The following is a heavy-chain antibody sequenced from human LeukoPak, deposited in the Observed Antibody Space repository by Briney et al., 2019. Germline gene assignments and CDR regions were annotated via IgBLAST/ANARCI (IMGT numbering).Heavy chain of an antibody. CDR3: AKDIPTIVVVPAAIGH. CDR1: GFTFSSYA. D-gene: IGHD2-2*01. V-gene: IGHV3-23*01. CDR2: ISGSGGST. Sequence: GGSLRLSCAASGFTFSSYAMSWVRQAPGKELEWVSAISGSGGSTYYADSVKGRFTISRDNSKNTLYLQMNSLRAEDTAVYYCAKDIPTIVVVPAAIGHWGQGTLVTVSS. J-gene: IGHJ4*02.